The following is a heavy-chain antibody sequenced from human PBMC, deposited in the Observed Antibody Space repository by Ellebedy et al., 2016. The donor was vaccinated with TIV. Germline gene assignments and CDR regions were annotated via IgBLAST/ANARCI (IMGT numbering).Heavy chain of an antibody. CDR1: GFTFSNAW. D-gene: IGHD6-19*01. V-gene: IGHV3-15*01. CDR3: AGGISVAGTSLGF. CDR2: IKSKTDGGTT. J-gene: IGHJ4*02. Sequence: GGSLRLSCAASGFTFSNAWMSWVRQAPGKGLEWVGRIKSKTDGGTTDYAAPVKGRFTISRDNSKNTLYLQMNSLRAEDTAVYYCAGGISVAGTSLGFWGQGTLVTVSS.